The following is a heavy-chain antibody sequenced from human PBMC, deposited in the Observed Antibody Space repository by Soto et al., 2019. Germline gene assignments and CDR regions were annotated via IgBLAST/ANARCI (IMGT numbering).Heavy chain of an antibody. CDR3: AKVTKRAAAGRYEYYKYGMDV. CDR1: GFAFSTYA. CDR2: ISGSGGSS. D-gene: IGHD6-13*01. J-gene: IGHJ6*02. Sequence: GGSLRLSCAAAGFAFSTYAMTWVRQAPGKGLEWVSVISGSGGSSYYAASVRGRFTISRDNSKNTLFLQMNGLRAEDTAVYYCAKVTKRAAAGRYEYYKYGMDVWGQGTTVTVSS. V-gene: IGHV3-23*01.